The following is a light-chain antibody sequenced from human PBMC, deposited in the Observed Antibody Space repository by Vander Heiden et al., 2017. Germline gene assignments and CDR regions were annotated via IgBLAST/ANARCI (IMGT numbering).Light chain of an antibody. CDR3: QQDNNWPRT. CDR1: QSVGSY. V-gene: IGKV3-15*01. J-gene: IGKJ1*01. Sequence: EIVMTQSPATLSVSPGERATLSCRASQSVGSYLAWYQQKPGQAPRLLIYGASTRATGIPARFSGSGSGTEFTLTISSLQSEDFAVYYCQQDNNWPRTFGQGTKVXIK. CDR2: GAS.